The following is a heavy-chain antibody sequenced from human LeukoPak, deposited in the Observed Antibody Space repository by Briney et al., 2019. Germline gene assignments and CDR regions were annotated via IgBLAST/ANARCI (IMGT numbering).Heavy chain of an antibody. CDR3: ASTAVDHNWFDP. CDR1: GGSLSSGDYY. Sequence: SQTLSLTCTVSGGSLSSGDYYWSWLRQPPGTGLEWIGYIYYSGSTYYNPSLKSRVTISVDTSKNQFSLKLSSVTAADTAVYYCASTAVDHNWFDPWGQGTLVTVSS. J-gene: IGHJ5*02. V-gene: IGHV4-30-4*01. D-gene: IGHD2-21*02. CDR2: IYYSGST.